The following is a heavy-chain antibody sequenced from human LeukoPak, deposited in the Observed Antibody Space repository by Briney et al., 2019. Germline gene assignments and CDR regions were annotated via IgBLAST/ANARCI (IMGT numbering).Heavy chain of an antibody. V-gene: IGHV3-7*01. CDR1: RTTFIHYW. CDR2: INQDGSEK. CDR3: AGDVRNRVGLNYYHQYMDV. D-gene: IGHD1-26*01. J-gene: IGHJ6*03. Sequence: PGGSLRLSCAASRTTFIHYWMSWVRQAPGKGLEWVANINQDGSEKYYVDSVKGRFIISRDNAENSVYLHMNSLRADDTAVYYCAGDVRNRVGLNYYHQYMDVWGKGTTVTVSS.